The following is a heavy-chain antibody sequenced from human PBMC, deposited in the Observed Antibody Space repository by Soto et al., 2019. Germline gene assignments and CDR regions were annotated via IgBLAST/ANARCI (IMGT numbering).Heavy chain of an antibody. Sequence: QVQLVESGGGVVQPGRSLRLSCAASGFTFSSYGMHWVRQAPGKGLEWVAVISYDGSNKYYADSVKGGFTISRDNSKNTLYLQMNSLRAEDTAAYYCAKGLSSGYYYGMDVWGQGTTVTVSS. CDR3: AKGLSSGYYYGMDV. D-gene: IGHD1-26*01. V-gene: IGHV3-30*18. CDR1: GFTFSSYG. CDR2: ISYDGSNK. J-gene: IGHJ6*02.